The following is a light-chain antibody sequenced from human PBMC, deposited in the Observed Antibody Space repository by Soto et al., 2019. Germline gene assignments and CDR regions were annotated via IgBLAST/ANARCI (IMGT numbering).Light chain of an antibody. CDR1: QNIGTS. V-gene: IGKV3-11*01. CDR3: QQRSVWPIP. J-gene: IGKJ5*01. CDR2: DAS. Sequence: ETVFTQSASTVSLSPGERATLSCRAGQNIGTSLVWSQQKPGQSPRLLIYDASHRATGVPARFSGSGSGTDFTLTISGLEPEDFAVYYCQQRSVWPIPFGQGTRLEI.